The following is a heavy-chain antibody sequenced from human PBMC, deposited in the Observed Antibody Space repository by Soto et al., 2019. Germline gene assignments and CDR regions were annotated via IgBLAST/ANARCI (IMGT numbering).Heavy chain of an antibody. CDR3: ARHVVTAMVTPLLDY. D-gene: IGHD5-18*01. V-gene: IGHV4-39*01. J-gene: IGHJ4*02. CDR1: GGSISSSSYY. CDR2: IYYSGST. Sequence: SETLSLTCTVSGGSISSSSYYWGWIRQPPGKGLEWIGSIYYSGSTYYNPSLKSRVTISVDTSKNQFSLKLSSVTAADTAVYYCARHVVTAMVTPLLDYWGQGTLVTVSS.